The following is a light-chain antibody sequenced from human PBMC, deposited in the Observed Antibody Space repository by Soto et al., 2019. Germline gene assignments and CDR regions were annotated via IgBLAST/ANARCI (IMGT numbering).Light chain of an antibody. CDR2: GAS. J-gene: IGKJ5*01. Sequence: EIVMTQSPATLSVSPGERATLSCRASQSVSSNLAWYQQKPGQAPRLLIYGASTRATGIPARFSGSGSGTEFTLTISSLQSEDFAVHYSQQYNHWPPITFGQGTRLEIK. CDR1: QSVSSN. CDR3: QQYNHWPPIT. V-gene: IGKV3-15*01.